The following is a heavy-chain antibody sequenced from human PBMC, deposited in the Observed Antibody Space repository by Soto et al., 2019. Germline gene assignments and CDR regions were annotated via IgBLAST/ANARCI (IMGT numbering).Heavy chain of an antibody. CDR3: ARHAVGSTYES. CDR1: GGSFSSSNHY. CDR2: IFYSGST. J-gene: IGHJ4*02. Sequence: SETLSLTCTVSGGSFSSSNHYWGWIRQPPGKGLEYIGNIFYSGSTHYAPSLKSRLTMSVDTSKSQFSLNLNSVTAADTAVYYCARHAVGSTYESWGQGTLVTVSS. V-gene: IGHV4-39*01. D-gene: IGHD3-3*01.